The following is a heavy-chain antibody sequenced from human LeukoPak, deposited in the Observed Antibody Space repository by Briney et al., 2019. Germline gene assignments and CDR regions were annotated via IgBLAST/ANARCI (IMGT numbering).Heavy chain of an antibody. J-gene: IGHJ4*02. CDR1: GFTFSNAW. V-gene: IGHV3-15*01. CDR2: IKSKTDGGTT. D-gene: IGHD3-22*01. Sequence: GGSLRLSCAASGFTFSNAWMSWVRQAPGKGLEWVGRIKSKTDGGTTDYAAPVKGRFTISRDDSKNTLYLQMNSLRTEDTAVYYCARAHHNYYDSSGYYYFDYWGQGTLVTVSS. CDR3: ARAHHNYYDSSGYYYFDY.